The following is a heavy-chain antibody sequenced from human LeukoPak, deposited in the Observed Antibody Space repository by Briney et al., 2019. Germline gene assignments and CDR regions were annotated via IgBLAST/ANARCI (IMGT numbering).Heavy chain of an antibody. J-gene: IGHJ4*02. CDR1: GFTFSSYG. Sequence: PGGSLRLSCAASGFTFSSYGMHWVRQAPGKGLEWVAVISYDGSNKYYADSVKGRFTISRDNSKNTLYLQMNSLRAEDTAVYYCAKDVAGISGGTPDYWGQGTLVTVSS. D-gene: IGHD2-21*01. CDR3: AKDVAGISGGTPDY. V-gene: IGHV3-30*18. CDR2: ISYDGSNK.